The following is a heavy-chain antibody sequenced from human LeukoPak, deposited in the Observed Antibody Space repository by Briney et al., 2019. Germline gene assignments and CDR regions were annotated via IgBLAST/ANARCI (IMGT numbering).Heavy chain of an antibody. V-gene: IGHV3-48*01. CDR1: GFTFNAFG. D-gene: IGHD1-26*01. CDR2: IGTTSGAI. J-gene: IGHJ3*02. CDR3: ARRRIVGSTEDAFDI. Sequence: GGSLRLSCAASGFTFNAFGMNWVRQAPGKGLEWVSYIGTTSGAIYYADSVEGRFTISRDNSNNTLYLQMNSLGADDTAIYYCARRRIVGSTEDAFDIWGQGTMVTLSS.